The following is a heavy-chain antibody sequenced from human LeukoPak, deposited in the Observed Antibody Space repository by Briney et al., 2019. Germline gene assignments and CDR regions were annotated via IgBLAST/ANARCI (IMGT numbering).Heavy chain of an antibody. Sequence: PSETLSLTCAVYGGSFSGYYWSWIRQPPGKGLEWIGEINHSGSTNYNPSLKSRVTISVDTSKNQFSLKLSSVTAADTAVYYCARARRVSTFGVVTTAHYYMDVWGKGTTVTVSS. CDR3: ARARRVSTFGVVTTAHYYMDV. V-gene: IGHV4-34*01. D-gene: IGHD3-3*01. J-gene: IGHJ6*03. CDR1: GGSFSGYY. CDR2: INHSGST.